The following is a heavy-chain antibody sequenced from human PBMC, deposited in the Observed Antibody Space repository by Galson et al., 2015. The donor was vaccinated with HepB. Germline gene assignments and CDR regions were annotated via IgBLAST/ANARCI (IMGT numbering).Heavy chain of an antibody. V-gene: IGHV4-39*01. CDR2: IYYSGST. D-gene: IGHD3-22*01. Sequence: ETLSLTCTVSGGSISSSSYYWGWIRQPPGKGLEWIGSIYYSGSTYYNPSLKSRVTISVDTSKNQFSLKLSSVTAADTAVYYCARLGYDSSGYYYFDYWGQGTLVTVSS. CDR3: ARLGYDSSGYYYFDY. J-gene: IGHJ4*02. CDR1: GGSISSSSYY.